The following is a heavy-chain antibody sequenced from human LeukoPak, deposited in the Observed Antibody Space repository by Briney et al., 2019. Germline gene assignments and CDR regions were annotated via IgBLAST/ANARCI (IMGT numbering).Heavy chain of an antibody. CDR1: GGSISSYY. V-gene: IGHV4-59*01. CDR2: IYYCGST. D-gene: IGHD3-22*01. Sequence: SETLSLTCTVSGGSISSYYWSWIRQPPGKGLEWFGYIYYCGSTNYNPSLKSRVTISADTSKNQFSLKLSSVTAADTAVYYCAREYYYDSSGYHDAFDIWGQGTMVTVSS. CDR3: AREYYYDSSGYHDAFDI. J-gene: IGHJ3*02.